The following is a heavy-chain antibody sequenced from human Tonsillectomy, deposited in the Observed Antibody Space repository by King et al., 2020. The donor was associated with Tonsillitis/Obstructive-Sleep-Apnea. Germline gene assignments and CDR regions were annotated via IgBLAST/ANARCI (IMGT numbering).Heavy chain of an antibody. D-gene: IGHD2-15*01. Sequence: DVQLVESGGGLVKPGGSLRLSCAASGFTFSSYSMNWVRQAPGKGLEWVSSISSSSSYIYYADSVKGRLTISRDNAKNSLYLQMNSLRAEDTAVYYCARGEGVVVVAATTYYFDYWGQGTLVTVSS. CDR1: GFTFSSYS. J-gene: IGHJ4*02. CDR3: ARGEGVVVVAATTYYFDY. V-gene: IGHV3-21*01. CDR2: ISSSSSYI.